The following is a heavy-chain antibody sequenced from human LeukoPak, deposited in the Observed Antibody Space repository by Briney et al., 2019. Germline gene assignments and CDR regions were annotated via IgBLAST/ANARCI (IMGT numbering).Heavy chain of an antibody. D-gene: IGHD1-26*01. CDR1: GFTVSSNY. V-gene: IGHV3-66*01. Sequence: PGGSLRLSCAASGFTVSSNYMSWVRQAPGKGLEWGSVIYSGGRTYYADSVKGRFTISRDNSKNTLYLQMNSLRAEDTAVYYCARDSGGYHDAFDIWGQGTMVTVSS. J-gene: IGHJ3*02. CDR3: ARDSGGYHDAFDI. CDR2: IYSGGRT.